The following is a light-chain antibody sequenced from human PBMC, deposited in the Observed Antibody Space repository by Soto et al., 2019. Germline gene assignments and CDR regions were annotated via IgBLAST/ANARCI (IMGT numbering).Light chain of an antibody. CDR1: QSVSSY. Sequence: EIVLTQSPATLSLSPGERATLSCRASQSVSSYLAWYQQTPGQAPRLLIYDASNRATGIPARFSGSGSGTDFTLTISSLEPEDFAVDYFQQRSNWPPYTFGQGTKLEIK. J-gene: IGKJ2*01. CDR2: DAS. V-gene: IGKV3-11*01. CDR3: QQRSNWPPYT.